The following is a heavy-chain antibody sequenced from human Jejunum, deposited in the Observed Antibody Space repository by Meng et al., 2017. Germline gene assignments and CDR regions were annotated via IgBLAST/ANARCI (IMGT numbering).Heavy chain of an antibody. V-gene: IGHV4-30-4*01. Sequence: SGPRLGKPLQPLSLPCTVAGDSLNSPDYCWSWNRQPPEKGLEWIGYIYYSGSTYYNPSLKSRVSISGDTSNKQFSLKLTSVTAADTAVYYCARSPYSGSALPFFDYWGQGSLVTVSS. CDR3: ARSPYSGSALPFFDY. CDR1: GDSLNSPDYC. CDR2: IYYSGST. J-gene: IGHJ4*02. D-gene: IGHD1-26*01.